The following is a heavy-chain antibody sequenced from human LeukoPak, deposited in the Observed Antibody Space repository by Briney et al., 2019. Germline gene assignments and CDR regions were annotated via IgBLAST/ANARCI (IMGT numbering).Heavy chain of an antibody. Sequence: PGGSLRLSCAASGFTFSSYAMHWVRQAPGKGLEWVAVISYDGSNKYYADSVKGRFTISRDNSKNTLYLQMNSLRAEDTAVYYCARFSTVTTLDYWGQGTLVTVSS. D-gene: IGHD4-17*01. V-gene: IGHV3-30*04. CDR3: ARFSTVTTLDY. J-gene: IGHJ4*02. CDR2: ISYDGSNK. CDR1: GFTFSSYA.